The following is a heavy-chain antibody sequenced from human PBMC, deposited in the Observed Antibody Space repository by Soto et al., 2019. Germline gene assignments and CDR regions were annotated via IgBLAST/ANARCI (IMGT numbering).Heavy chain of an antibody. D-gene: IGHD1-7*01. J-gene: IGHJ4*02. Sequence: SVKVSCKASGGTFSSYAISWVRQAPGQGLEWMGGIIPIFGTANYAQKFQGRVTITADESTSTAYMELSSLRSEDTAVYYCARGVGHWNYDPGYFDYWGQGTLVTVSS. CDR3: ARGVGHWNYDPGYFDY. V-gene: IGHV1-69*13. CDR2: IIPIFGTA. CDR1: GGTFSSYA.